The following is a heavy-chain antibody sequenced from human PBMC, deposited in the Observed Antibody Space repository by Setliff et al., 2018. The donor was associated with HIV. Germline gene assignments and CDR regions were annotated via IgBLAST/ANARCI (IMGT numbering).Heavy chain of an antibody. V-gene: IGHV1-46*01. D-gene: IGHD6-19*01. CDR2: INPSGGST. Sequence: ASVKVSCKAAGYTFTSYYMHWVRQAPGQGLEWMGIINPSGGSTSYAQKFQGRVTMTRDTSTSTVYMELSSLRSEDTAVYYCARVIAVAGHFDYWGQGTLVTVSS. J-gene: IGHJ4*02. CDR3: ARVIAVAGHFDY. CDR1: GYTFTSYY.